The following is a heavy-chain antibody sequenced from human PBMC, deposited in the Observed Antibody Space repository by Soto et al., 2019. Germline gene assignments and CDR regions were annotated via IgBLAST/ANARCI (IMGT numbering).Heavy chain of an antibody. CDR2: IYYSGST. V-gene: IGHV4-59*08. Sequence: QVQLQESGPGLVKPSETLSLTCTVSGGSISSYYWSWIRQPPGKGLEWIGYIYYSGSTNYNPSLKSRVTISVDTSKDQCSLKLSSVTAADTAVYYCASLAAAGLDYWGQGTLVTVSS. CDR3: ASLAAAGLDY. J-gene: IGHJ4*02. CDR1: GGSISSYY. D-gene: IGHD6-13*01.